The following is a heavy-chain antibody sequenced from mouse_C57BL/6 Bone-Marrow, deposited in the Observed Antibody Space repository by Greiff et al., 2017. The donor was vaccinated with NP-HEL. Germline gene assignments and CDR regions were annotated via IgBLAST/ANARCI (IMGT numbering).Heavy chain of an antibody. CDR2: IDPSDSET. CDR1: GYTFTSYW. D-gene: IGHD1-1*01. CDR3: ARDYCGSSPNWYFDV. J-gene: IGHJ1*03. V-gene: IGHV1-52*01. Sequence: VQLQQPGAELVRPGSSVKLSCKASGYTFTSYWMHWVKQRPIQGLEWIGNIDPSDSETHYNQKFKDKATLTVDKSSSTAYMQLSSLTSEDSAVSYCARDYCGSSPNWYFDVWGTGTTVTVSS.